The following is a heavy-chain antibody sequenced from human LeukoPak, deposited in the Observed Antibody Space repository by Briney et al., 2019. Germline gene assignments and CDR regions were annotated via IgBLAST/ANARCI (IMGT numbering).Heavy chain of an antibody. V-gene: IGHV3-23*01. CDR1: GFTFSNYA. CDR3: ARGEDAAMITGGYNWFDP. Sequence: RTGGSLRLSCAASGFTFSNYAMSWVRQAPGKGLAWVSTISVSRGTTYYADSLKGRFTISRDNSKNTLYLQMNSLRAEDTAVYYCARGEDAAMITGGYNWFDPWGQGTLVTVSS. D-gene: IGHD5-18*01. CDR2: ISVSRGTT. J-gene: IGHJ5*02.